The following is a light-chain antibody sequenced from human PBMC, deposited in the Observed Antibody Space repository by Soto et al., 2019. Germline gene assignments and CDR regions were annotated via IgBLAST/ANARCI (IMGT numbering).Light chain of an antibody. CDR2: DNN. CDR1: GSNIGNNY. J-gene: IGLJ2*01. Sequence: QSVLTQPPSVSAAPGQKVTISCSGSGSNIGNNYVSWYQQLPGTAPKLLIYDNNQRPSGIPARLSGSKSGTSATLGITGLQTGDEADYYCGTWDSSLSAMVFGGGTKLTVL. V-gene: IGLV1-51*01. CDR3: GTWDSSLSAMV.